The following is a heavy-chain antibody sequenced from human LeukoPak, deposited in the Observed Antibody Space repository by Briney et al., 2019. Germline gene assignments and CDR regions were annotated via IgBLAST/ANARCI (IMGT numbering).Heavy chain of an antibody. CDR1: GGSISSSTHY. CDR2: MYNSGSI. CDR3: ARNETSGYFDI. J-gene: IGHJ3*02. V-gene: IGHV4-39*01. Sequence: SETLSLTCTVSGGSISSSTHYWGWIRQSPGKGLEWIGSMYNSGSISYNPSLRSRVTIAVDTSKNGFSLNFNSVTAADTALYFCARNETSGYFDIWGQGTMVTVSS. D-gene: IGHD3-22*01.